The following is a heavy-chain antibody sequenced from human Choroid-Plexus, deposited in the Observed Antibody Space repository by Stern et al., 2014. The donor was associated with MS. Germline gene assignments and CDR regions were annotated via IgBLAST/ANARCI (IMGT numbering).Heavy chain of an antibody. D-gene: IGHD2/OR15-2a*01. CDR1: GFTFGSCA. J-gene: IGHJ5*02. CDR3: AKDRQYLTYFFDH. Sequence: MQLVESGGGVVQPGRPLRLSCVASGFTFGSCAMHWVRQAPGKGLEWVAGVSYDGSNKDYADSVKGRFTISRDNSQNTLYMQMSSLRPEDPAVYYCAKDRQYLTYFFDHWGQGSLVTVSS. V-gene: IGHV3-30*18. CDR2: VSYDGSNK.